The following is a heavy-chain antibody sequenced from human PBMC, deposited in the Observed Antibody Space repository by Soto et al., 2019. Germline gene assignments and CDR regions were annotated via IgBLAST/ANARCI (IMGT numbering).Heavy chain of an antibody. J-gene: IGHJ5*02. D-gene: IGHD3-3*01. Sequence: QLQLQESGPGLVKPSETLSLTCTVSGGSISSSSYYWGWIRQPPGKGLEWSGSIYYNGSTYYNPSLKSRVTISVDTSKNQYSLKLSFVTAADTAVYYCASPGPYDFWRGGWFDPWGQGTLVTVSS. CDR1: GGSISSSSYY. CDR2: IYYNGST. CDR3: ASPGPYDFWRGGWFDP. V-gene: IGHV4-39*01.